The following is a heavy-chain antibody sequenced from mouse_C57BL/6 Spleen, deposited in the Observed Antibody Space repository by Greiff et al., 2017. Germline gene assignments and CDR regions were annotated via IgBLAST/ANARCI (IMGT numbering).Heavy chain of an antibody. Sequence: EVKLMESGGGLVKPGGSLKLSCAASGFTFSDYGMHWVRQAPEKGLEWVAYISSGSSTIYYADTVKGRFTISRDKDKNTLFLQRTSLRSEDTAMYYCARSNYSYAMDYWGQGTSVTVSS. CDR2: ISSGSSTI. V-gene: IGHV5-17*01. J-gene: IGHJ4*01. CDR1: GFTFSDYG. D-gene: IGHD2-5*01. CDR3: ARSNYSYAMDY.